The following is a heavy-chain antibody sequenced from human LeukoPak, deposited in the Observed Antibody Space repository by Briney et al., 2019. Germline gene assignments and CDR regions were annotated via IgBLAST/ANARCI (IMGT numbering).Heavy chain of an antibody. Sequence: ASVKVSCKVSGYTLTELSMHWVRPAPGKGVEWMGGFDPEDGETIYAQKFQGRITMTEDTSTDTAYMELSSLRSEDTAVYYCATPPQSGGDAFDIWGQGTMVTVSS. V-gene: IGHV1-24*01. CDR2: FDPEDGET. J-gene: IGHJ3*02. CDR3: ATPPQSGGDAFDI. CDR1: GYTLTELS.